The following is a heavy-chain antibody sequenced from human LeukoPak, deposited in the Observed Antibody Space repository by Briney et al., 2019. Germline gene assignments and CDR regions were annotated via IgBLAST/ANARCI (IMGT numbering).Heavy chain of an antibody. CDR2: IWYDGSNK. J-gene: IGHJ4*02. CDR3: ERAYYYDSSGYHYLDY. V-gene: IGHV3-33*01. Sequence: GGSLRLSCAASGFTFSSYGMHWVRQAPGKGLEWVAVIWYDGSNKYYADSVKGRFTISRDNSKNTLYLQMNSLRAEDTAVYYCERAYYYDSSGYHYLDYWGQGTLVTVSS. CDR1: GFTFSSYG. D-gene: IGHD3-22*01.